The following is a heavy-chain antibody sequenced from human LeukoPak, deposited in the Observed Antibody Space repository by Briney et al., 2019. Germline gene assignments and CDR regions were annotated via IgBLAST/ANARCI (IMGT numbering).Heavy chain of an antibody. CDR2: ISSSSSYI. CDR3: TRDRPSYYDSSGYKDC. CDR1: GFTFSSYS. V-gene: IGHV3-21*01. D-gene: IGHD3-22*01. Sequence: PGGSLRLSCAASGFTFSSYSMNWVRQAPGKGLEWVSSISSSSSYIYYADSVKGRFTISRDNAKNSLYLQMNSLRAEDTAVYYCTRDRPSYYDSSGYKDCWGQGTLVTVSS. J-gene: IGHJ4*02.